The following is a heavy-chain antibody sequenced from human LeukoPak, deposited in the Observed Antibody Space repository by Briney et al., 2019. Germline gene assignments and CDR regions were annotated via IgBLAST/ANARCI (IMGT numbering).Heavy chain of an antibody. D-gene: IGHD3-22*01. CDR3: AKQPGSVVDSSGSLSRH. CDR2: ISGSGAST. CDR1: GFTFSSYA. J-gene: IGHJ4*02. V-gene: IGHV3-23*01. Sequence: GGSLRLSCAASGFTFSSYAMSWVRQAPGKGLEWVSTISGSGASTYYADSVKGRFTISRDNSKNTLYLQMNSLRAEDPAVYYCAKQPGSVVDSSGSLSRHWGQGTLVTVSS.